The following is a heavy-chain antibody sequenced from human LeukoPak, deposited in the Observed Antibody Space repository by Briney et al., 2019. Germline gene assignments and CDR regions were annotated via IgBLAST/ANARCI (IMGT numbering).Heavy chain of an antibody. J-gene: IGHJ4*02. CDR3: ARDFAFRLDY. CDR2: IKEDGSDK. CDR1: GLTFSHYY. Sequence: GGSLRLSCAASGLTFSHYYMSWVRQAPGKGLEWVAKIKEDGSDKYYVDSLKGRFTISRDNAKNSLYLQMNSLRAEDTAVYYCARDFAFRLDYWGQGTLLTVSS. V-gene: IGHV3-7*04. D-gene: IGHD3-10*01.